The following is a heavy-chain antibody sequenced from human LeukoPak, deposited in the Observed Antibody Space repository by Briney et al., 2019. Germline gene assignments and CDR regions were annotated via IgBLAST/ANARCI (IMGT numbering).Heavy chain of an antibody. CDR2: IIPIFGTA. Sequence: GASVKVSCKASGGTFSSYAISWVRQAPGQGLEWMGGIIPIFGTANYAQKFQGRVTITADESTSTAYMELSSLRSEDTAVYYCARYWGSLDYYYYGMDVWGQGTTVTVSS. D-gene: IGHD7-27*01. J-gene: IGHJ6*02. CDR1: GGTFSSYA. CDR3: ARYWGSLDYYYYGMDV. V-gene: IGHV1-69*13.